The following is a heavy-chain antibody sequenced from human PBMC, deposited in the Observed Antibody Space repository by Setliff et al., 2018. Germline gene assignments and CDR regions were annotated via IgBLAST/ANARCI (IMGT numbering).Heavy chain of an antibody. Sequence: ASVKVSCKASGYIFTSYGISWVRQAPGQGLEWMGWISSYNGKTNYAQKLQDRVTMTTDTSTSTAYMELRSLRSDDTAVYYCARRNFYYDSSGGICHRGFHHYMDVWGKGTTVTVSS. V-gene: IGHV1-18*01. CDR1: GYIFTSYG. CDR2: ISSYNGKT. J-gene: IGHJ6*03. CDR3: ARRNFYYDSSGGICHRGFHHYMDV. D-gene: IGHD3-22*01.